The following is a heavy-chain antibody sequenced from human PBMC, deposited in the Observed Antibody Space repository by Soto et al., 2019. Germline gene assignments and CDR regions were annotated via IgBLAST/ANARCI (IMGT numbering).Heavy chain of an antibody. Sequence: PSETLSLTCAVYGGSFSGYYWSWIRQPPGKGLEWIGEINHSGSTNYNPSLKSRVTISVDTSKNQFSLKLSSVTAADTAVYYCARQRGNTKFNWFDPWGQGTLVTVSS. J-gene: IGHJ5*02. V-gene: IGHV4-34*01. CDR1: GGSFSGYY. D-gene: IGHD2-8*01. CDR3: ARQRGNTKFNWFDP. CDR2: INHSGST.